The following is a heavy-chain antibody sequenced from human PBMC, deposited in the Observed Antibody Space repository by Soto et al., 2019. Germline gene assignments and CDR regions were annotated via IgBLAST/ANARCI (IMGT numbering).Heavy chain of an antibody. CDR3: ARTMGGGVMTLQRHSYMDV. CDR2: ISSSGSTI. J-gene: IGHJ6*03. Sequence: QVQLVESGGGLVKPGGSLRLSCAASGFTFSDYYMSWIRQAPGKGLEWVSYISSSGSTIYYADSVKGRFTISSDNAKKSRYLQTNSLRAEDAAGYYGARTMGGGVMTLQRHSYMDVWGKGTTVNVSS. CDR1: GFTFSDYY. D-gene: IGHD3-10*01. V-gene: IGHV3-11*01.